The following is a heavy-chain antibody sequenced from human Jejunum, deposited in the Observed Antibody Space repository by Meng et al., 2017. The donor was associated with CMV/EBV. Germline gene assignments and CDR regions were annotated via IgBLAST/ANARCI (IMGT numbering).Heavy chain of an antibody. CDR1: GFIVSNSY. V-gene: IGHV3-53*01. D-gene: IGHD3-10*01. J-gene: IGHJ4*02. CDR3: ARGERFGY. Sequence: LKITGAASGFIVSNSYMTWMRQAPGKGLEWVSVIYSDDRTNYADSVKGRFTISRDNSKNMLYLKMGSLRGDDTAVYYCARGERFGYWGQGTLVTVSS. CDR2: IYSDDRT.